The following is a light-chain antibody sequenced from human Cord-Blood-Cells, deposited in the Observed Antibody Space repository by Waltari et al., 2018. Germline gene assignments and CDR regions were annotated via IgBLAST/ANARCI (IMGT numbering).Light chain of an antibody. CDR2: AAS. CDR1: QGIRSY. V-gene: IGKV1-8*01. CDR3: QQYYSYPLT. Sequence: ALRMTQSPSSFSASTGDRVTITCRASQGIRSYLAWYQQKPGQAPKLLIYAASTLQSGVPSRFSGSGSGTDFTLTISCLQSEDFATYYCQQYYSYPLTFGGGTKVEIK. J-gene: IGKJ4*01.